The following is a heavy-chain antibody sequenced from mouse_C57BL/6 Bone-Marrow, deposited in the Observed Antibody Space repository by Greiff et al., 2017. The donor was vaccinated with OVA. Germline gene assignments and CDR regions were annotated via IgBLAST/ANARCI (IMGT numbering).Heavy chain of an antibody. CDR1: GYTFTDYY. J-gene: IGHJ4*01. V-gene: IGHV1-19*01. CDR3: ARSRLRRSYYAMDY. CDR2: INPYNGGT. Sequence: EVKLVESGPVLVKPGASVKMSCKASGYTFTDYYMNWVKQSHGKSLEWIGVINPYNGGTSYNQKFKGKATLTVDKSSSTAYMELNSLTSEDSAVYYCARSRLRRSYYAMDYWGQGTSVTVSS. D-gene: IGHD2-4*01.